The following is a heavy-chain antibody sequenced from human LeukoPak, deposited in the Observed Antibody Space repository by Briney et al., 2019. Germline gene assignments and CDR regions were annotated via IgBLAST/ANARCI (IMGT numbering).Heavy chain of an antibody. D-gene: IGHD6-13*01. J-gene: IGHJ4*02. CDR1: GGSISSYY. V-gene: IGHV4-59*12. CDR2: IYYSGST. CDR3: VKGVTVAAGQRAFDY. Sequence: SETLSLTCTVSGGSISSYYWSWIRQPPGKGLEWIGYIYYSGSTDYNPSLKSRVTISVDTSKNQFSLKLSSVTAADTAVYYCVKGVTVAAGQRAFDYWGQGTLVTVSS.